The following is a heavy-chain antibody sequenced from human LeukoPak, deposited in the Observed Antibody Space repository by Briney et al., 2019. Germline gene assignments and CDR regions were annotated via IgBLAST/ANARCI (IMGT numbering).Heavy chain of an antibody. J-gene: IGHJ4*02. Sequence: ASVTVSCTASGYTFTIYYMHWVRQAPGQGLEWMGIINPSGGSTSYAQKFQGRVTMTRDTSTGTVYMELSSLRSEDTAVYYCARAPRPPWDDSSGLDYWGQGTRVTVSS. CDR1: GYTFTIYY. CDR2: INPSGGST. CDR3: ARAPRPPWDDSSGLDY. D-gene: IGHD3-22*01. V-gene: IGHV1-46*01.